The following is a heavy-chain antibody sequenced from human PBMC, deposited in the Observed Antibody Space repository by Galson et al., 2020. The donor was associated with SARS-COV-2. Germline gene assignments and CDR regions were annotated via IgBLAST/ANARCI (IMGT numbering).Heavy chain of an antibody. V-gene: IGHV1-24*01. CDR2: FDPEDGET. Sequence: ASVKVSCKVSGYTLTELSMHWVRQAPGKGLEWMGGFDPEDGETIYAQKFQGRVTMTEDTSTDTAYMELSSLRSEDTAVYYCATGPAGAGTLSGYYCYYGIDVGGQGTRVTGSS. CDR3: ATGPAGAGTLSGYYCYYGIDV. CDR1: GYTLTELS. J-gene: IGHJ6*02. D-gene: IGHD6-19*01.